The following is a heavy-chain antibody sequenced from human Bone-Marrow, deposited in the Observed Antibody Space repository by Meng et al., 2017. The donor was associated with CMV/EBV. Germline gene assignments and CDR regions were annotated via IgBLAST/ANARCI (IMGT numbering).Heavy chain of an antibody. D-gene: IGHD3-22*01. Sequence: CTVSGVSIISSRYYWGWIRQPPGKGLELIGSIYYSGSTSYNPSLKSRVTISVDTSKNQFSLKLSSVTAADTAVYYCACGYLTYYFDYWGQGTLVTVSS. CDR1: GVSIISSRYY. J-gene: IGHJ4*02. CDR3: ACGYLTYYFDY. CDR2: IYYSGST. V-gene: IGHV4-39*07.